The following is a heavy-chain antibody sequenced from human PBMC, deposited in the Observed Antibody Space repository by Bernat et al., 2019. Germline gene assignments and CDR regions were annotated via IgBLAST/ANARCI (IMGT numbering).Heavy chain of an antibody. J-gene: IGHJ6*02. CDR3: AGSGYSQYYYGLDV. CDR2: IYSGGST. Sequence: EVQLVESGGGLIQPGGSLRLSCAASGFTVSSNYMSWVRQAPGKGLEWVSVIYSGGSTYYADSVKGRFTISRDNSKNTLYLQMNSLGAEDTAVYYCAGSGYSQYYYGLDVWGQGTTVTVSS. D-gene: IGHD3-22*01. V-gene: IGHV3-53*01. CDR1: GFTVSSNY.